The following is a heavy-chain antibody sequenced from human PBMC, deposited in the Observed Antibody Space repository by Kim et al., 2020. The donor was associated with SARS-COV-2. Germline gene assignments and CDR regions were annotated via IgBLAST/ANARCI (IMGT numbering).Heavy chain of an antibody. CDR2: INHSGST. Sequence: SETLSLTCAVYGGSFSGYYWSWIRQPPGKGLEWIGEINHSGSTNYNPSLKSRVTISVDTSKNQFSLKLSSVTAADTAVYYCARGLFRGLDYWGQGTLVTVSS. V-gene: IGHV4-34*01. D-gene: IGHD3-10*02. J-gene: IGHJ4*02. CDR1: GGSFSGYY. CDR3: ARGLFRGLDY.